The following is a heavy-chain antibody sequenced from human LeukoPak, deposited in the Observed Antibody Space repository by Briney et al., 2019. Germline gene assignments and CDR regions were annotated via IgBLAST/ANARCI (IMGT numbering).Heavy chain of an antibody. Sequence: GGSLRLSCAASGFTFSSYSMNWVRQAPGKGLEWVSYISSSSSTIYYADSVKGRFTISRDNAKNSLYLQMNSLRAEDTAVYYCARSSGWLHDAFDTWGQGTMVTVSS. CDR2: ISSSSSTI. J-gene: IGHJ3*02. CDR3: ARSSGWLHDAFDT. D-gene: IGHD5-18*01. V-gene: IGHV3-48*01. CDR1: GFTFSSYS.